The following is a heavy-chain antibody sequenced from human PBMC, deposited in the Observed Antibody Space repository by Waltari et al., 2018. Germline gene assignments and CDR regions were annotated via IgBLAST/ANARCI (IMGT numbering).Heavy chain of an antibody. CDR1: GGSISRGGYY. CDR2: IYYSGST. CDR3: ARRPYGGTLDY. D-gene: IGHD4-17*01. J-gene: IGHJ4*02. V-gene: IGHV4-31*03. Sequence: QVQLQESGPGMVKPSQTLSLTCTVPGGSISRGGYYWSWLRQHPGKGLEWIGYIYYSGSTYYNPSLKSRVTISVDTSKNQFSLKLSSVTAVDTAVYYCARRPYGGTLDYWGQGTLVTVSS.